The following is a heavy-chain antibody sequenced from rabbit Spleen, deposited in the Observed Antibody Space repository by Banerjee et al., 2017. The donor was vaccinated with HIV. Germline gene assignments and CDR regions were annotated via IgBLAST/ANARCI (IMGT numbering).Heavy chain of an antibody. CDR2: IAGSSSAFT. V-gene: IGHV1S40*01. D-gene: IGHD6-1*01. J-gene: IGHJ4*01. Sequence: QSLEESGGDLVKPGASLTLTCTASGFSFSSSYWICWVRQAPGKGLEWISCIAGSSSAFTYSATWAKGRFTISKTSSTTVTLRMTSLTAADTATYFCARLFAYAGYAGFGYATLDYFNLWGPGTLVTVS. CDR1: GFSFSSSYW. CDR3: ARLFAYAGYAGFGYATLDYFNL.